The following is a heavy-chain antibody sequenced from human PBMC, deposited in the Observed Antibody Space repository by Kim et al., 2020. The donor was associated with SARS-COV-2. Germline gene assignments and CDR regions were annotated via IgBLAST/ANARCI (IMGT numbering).Heavy chain of an antibody. CDR2: IYYSGST. CDR3: ARQYPTEIAATDYFDY. V-gene: IGHV4-39*01. D-gene: IGHD6-13*01. J-gene: IGHJ4*02. CDR1: GGSISSSSYY. Sequence: SETLSLTCTVSGGSISSSSYYWGWIRQPPGKGLEWIGSIYYSGSTYYNPSLKSRVTISVDTSKNQFSLKLSSVTAADTAVYYCARQYPTEIAATDYFDYWGQGTLVTVSS.